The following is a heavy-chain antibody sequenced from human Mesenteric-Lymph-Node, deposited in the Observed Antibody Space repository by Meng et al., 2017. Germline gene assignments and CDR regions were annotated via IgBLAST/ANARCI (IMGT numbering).Heavy chain of an antibody. CDR2: VVYSGTT. CDR1: GGSISSSSYY. J-gene: IGHJ4*02. D-gene: IGHD1-14*01. CDR3: ARHHHSPTFDY. Sequence: QLQLHESCPGLVKPSETLSLTCTVSGGSISSSSYYWAWIRQPPGEGLEWIGSVVYSGTTYYTSSLKSRVSISVDTSKNQFSLKLSSVTAADTAVYYCARHHHSPTFDYWGQGTLVTVSS. V-gene: IGHV4-39*01.